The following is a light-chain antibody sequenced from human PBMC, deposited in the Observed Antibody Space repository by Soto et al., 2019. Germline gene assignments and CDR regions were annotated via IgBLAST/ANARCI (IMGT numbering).Light chain of an antibody. CDR3: QQYNSWPPDRT. CDR2: GAS. Sequence: EIVMTQSPATLSVSPGGRATLSCRASQSVGSNLAWYQQKPGPAPRLLIYGASTRATGIPARFSGSGSGTEVTPTISSLQSEELSIYFCQQYNSWPPDRTFGQGTKVEIK. J-gene: IGKJ1*01. V-gene: IGKV3-15*01. CDR1: QSVGSN.